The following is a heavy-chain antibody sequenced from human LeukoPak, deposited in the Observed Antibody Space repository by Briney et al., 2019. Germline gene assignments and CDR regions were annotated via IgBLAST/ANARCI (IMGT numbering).Heavy chain of an antibody. J-gene: IGHJ4*02. CDR2: IYYSGST. D-gene: IGHD4-11*01. Sequence: SETLSLTCTVSGGSISSYYWSWIRQPPGRGLEWIGYIYYSGSTDYNPSLKSRVTMSVDTSKNQFSLKLSSVTAADTAVYYCARVVLTTVELRFDYWGQGSQVTVSS. CDR3: ARVVLTTVELRFDY. V-gene: IGHV4-59*01. CDR1: GGSISSYY.